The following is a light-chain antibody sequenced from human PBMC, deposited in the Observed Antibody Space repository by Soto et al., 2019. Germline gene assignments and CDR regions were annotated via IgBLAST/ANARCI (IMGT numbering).Light chain of an antibody. CDR1: SSNIGAGYD. V-gene: IGLV1-40*01. J-gene: IGLJ7*01. CDR2: GND. CDR3: QSFDTSLRDSAF. Sequence: QSVLTQPPSVSGAPGQRVTISCTGSSSNIGAGYDVHWYQHLPGTAPRLLIYGNDRRPSGVPDRFSGSKSGTSASLAITGLQPEDEADYYCQSFDTSLRDSAFFGGGTQLTVL.